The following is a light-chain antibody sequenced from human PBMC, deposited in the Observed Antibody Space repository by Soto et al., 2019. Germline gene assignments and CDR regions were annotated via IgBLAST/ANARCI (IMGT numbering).Light chain of an antibody. Sequence: EIVMTQSPATLSVSPGERATHTCRASQSVSSNVAWYQQKPGQVPRLLIYGASTRATGIPARFSGSGSGTEFTLTISSLQSEDFAVYYCQQYNNWPPLTFGGGTKVEIK. V-gene: IGKV3-15*01. CDR3: QQYNNWPPLT. J-gene: IGKJ4*01. CDR1: QSVSSN. CDR2: GAS.